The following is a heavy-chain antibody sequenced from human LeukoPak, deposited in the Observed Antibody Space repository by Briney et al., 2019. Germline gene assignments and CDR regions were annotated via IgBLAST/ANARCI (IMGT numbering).Heavy chain of an antibody. Sequence: SETLSLTCTVSGDSFSSVTDYWAWIRQPPGKGLEWIASGDYSGGTYYNPSLESRVAISADTSKNQFSLKLSSVTAADTAVYYCAREIFLLLWFGELAGGYFDLWGRGTLVTVSS. CDR3: AREIFLLLWFGELAGGYFDL. V-gene: IGHV4-39*07. CDR1: GDSFSSVTDY. CDR2: GDYSGGT. J-gene: IGHJ2*01. D-gene: IGHD3-10*01.